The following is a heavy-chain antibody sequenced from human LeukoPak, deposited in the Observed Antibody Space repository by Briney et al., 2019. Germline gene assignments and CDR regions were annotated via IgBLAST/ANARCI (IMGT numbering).Heavy chain of an antibody. V-gene: IGHV3-23*01. D-gene: IGHD6-19*01. CDR1: GFTFTTYA. J-gene: IGHJ4*02. Sequence: PGGSLRLSCAASGFTFTTYAMSWVRQAPGRGLEWVSAISGNGTYIYYEDSVRGRFTVSRDNSKNTLYLQMNSLRGEDTAVYYCAKAVASGRSFGYWAQGTLVTVSS. CDR3: AKAVASGRSFGY. CDR2: ISGNGTYI.